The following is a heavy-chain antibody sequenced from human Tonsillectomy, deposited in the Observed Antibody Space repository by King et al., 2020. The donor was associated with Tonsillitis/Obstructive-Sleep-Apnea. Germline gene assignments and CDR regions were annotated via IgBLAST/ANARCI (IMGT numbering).Heavy chain of an antibody. V-gene: IGHV4-39*01. Sequence: QLQESGPGLVKPSETLSLSCTVSGSAISSSSYYWGWIRQPPGKGLEWIGSIYYSGSTSYNPSLKCRVTISVDTSKNQFSLKVSSVTASDTAVYYCARLLYSSSWSHGYYYMDVWGKGTTVTVSS. CDR3: ARLLYSSSWSHGYYYMDV. CDR1: GSAISSSSYY. D-gene: IGHD6-13*01. J-gene: IGHJ6*03. CDR2: IYYSGST.